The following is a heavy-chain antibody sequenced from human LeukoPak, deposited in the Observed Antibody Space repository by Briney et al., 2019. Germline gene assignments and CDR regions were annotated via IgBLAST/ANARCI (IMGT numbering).Heavy chain of an antibody. Sequence: GGSLRLSCAASGFTFSTYGMHWVRQAPGKGLEWVAFIGHDGAKIYYADSVQGRFTISRDNSKNTLDLQMGSLRAEDMAVYYCARRGSGWEFDYWGQGTLVTVSS. D-gene: IGHD6-19*01. V-gene: IGHV3-30*02. J-gene: IGHJ4*02. CDR2: IGHDGAKI. CDR1: GFTFSTYG. CDR3: ARRGSGWEFDY.